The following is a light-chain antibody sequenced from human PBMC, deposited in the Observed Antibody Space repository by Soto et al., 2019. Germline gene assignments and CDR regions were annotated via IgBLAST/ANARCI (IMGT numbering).Light chain of an antibody. CDR2: GAS. V-gene: IGKV3-20*01. CDR1: QSVSSSF. CDR3: QQYDTSPYT. Sequence: EIVLTQSPGTLSLSPGERATLSCRASQSVSSSFLAWYQQKPGQAPRLLIFGASYRATGIPDRFSGSGSGTDFSLTISRLEPEDFAVYYCQQYDTSPYTFGQGTKLEI. J-gene: IGKJ2*01.